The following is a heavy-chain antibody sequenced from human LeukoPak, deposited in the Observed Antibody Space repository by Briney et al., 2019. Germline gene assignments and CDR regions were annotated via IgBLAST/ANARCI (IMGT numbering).Heavy chain of an antibody. D-gene: IGHD6-13*01. CDR3: ARAAIAAARIYYYMDV. CDR1: GFTFSGSA. V-gene: IGHV3-73*01. Sequence: GGSLRLSCAASGFTFSGSAMHWVRQASGKGLEWVGRIRSKANSYATAYAASVKGRFTISRDDSKNTAYLQMNSLRAEDTAVYYCARAAIAAARIYYYMDVWGKGTTVTVSS. CDR2: IRSKANSYAT. J-gene: IGHJ6*03.